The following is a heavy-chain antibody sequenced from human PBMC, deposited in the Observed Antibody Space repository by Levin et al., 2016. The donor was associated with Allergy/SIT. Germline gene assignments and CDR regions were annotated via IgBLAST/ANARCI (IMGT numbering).Heavy chain of an antibody. D-gene: IGHD5/OR15-5a*01. J-gene: IGHJ5*02. Sequence: WIRQPPGKGLEWIGYIYHSGSTYYNPSLKSRVTISVDRSKNQFSLKLSSVTAADTAVYYCAREVIYEWVNWFDPWGQGTLVTVSS. CDR3: AREVIYEWVNWFDP. CDR2: IYHSGST. V-gene: IGHV4-30-2*01.